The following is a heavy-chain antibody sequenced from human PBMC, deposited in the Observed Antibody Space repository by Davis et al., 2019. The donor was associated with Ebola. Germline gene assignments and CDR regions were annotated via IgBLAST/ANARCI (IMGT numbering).Heavy chain of an antibody. CDR1: GLTFNHYA. J-gene: IGHJ6*02. Sequence: GESLKISCAVSGLTFNHYAMTWVRQAPGKGLEWVSGIGSSSNGRHYADSVKGRFTISRDDSKNTVYLQMNNLRAEDTAVYYCAKDLLWWSASDVWGQGTTVTVSS. CDR3: AKDLLWWSASDV. V-gene: IGHV3-23*05. CDR2: IGSSSNGR. D-gene: IGHD2-21*01.